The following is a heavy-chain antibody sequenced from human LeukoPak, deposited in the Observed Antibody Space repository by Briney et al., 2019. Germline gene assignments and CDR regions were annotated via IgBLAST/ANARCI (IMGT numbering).Heavy chain of an antibody. CDR3: ARTTTVTPWFDP. Sequence: SETLSLTCAVSGYSISGGYYWGWIRQPPGKGLEWIGSIYHSGSTYSNPSLKSRVTISVDTSKNQFSLKLSSVTAADTAVYYCARTTTVTPWFDPWGQGTLVTVSS. J-gene: IGHJ5*02. CDR2: IYHSGST. D-gene: IGHD4-17*01. V-gene: IGHV4-38-2*01. CDR1: GYSISGGYY.